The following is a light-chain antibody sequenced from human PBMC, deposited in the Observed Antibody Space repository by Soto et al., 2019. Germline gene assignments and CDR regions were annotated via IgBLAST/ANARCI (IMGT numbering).Light chain of an antibody. CDR3: SSYTSSRAYV. Sequence: QSALTQPASVSGSPGQSITMSCTGTSSDVGGYTYVSWYQQQSGKAPKLMLHEVSTRPSGVANRFSGSKSGNTASLTISGLQAEDEADYYCSSYTSSRAYVFGIGTKVTVL. J-gene: IGLJ1*01. CDR2: EVS. V-gene: IGLV2-14*01. CDR1: SSDVGGYTY.